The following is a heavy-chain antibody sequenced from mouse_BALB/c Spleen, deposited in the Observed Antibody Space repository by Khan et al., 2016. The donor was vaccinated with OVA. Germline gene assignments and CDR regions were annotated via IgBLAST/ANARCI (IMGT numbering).Heavy chain of an antibody. CDR1: GFSLTSYA. J-gene: IGHJ4*01. CDR2: IWSDGRT. Sequence: VQLVESGPDLVAPSQSLSITCTVSGFSLTSYAIHWVRQPPGKGLEWLVVIWSDGRTTYNSALKSRLSISKDNSKSHVFLKINSLQTDDTAMYYCARHQFPRSMDAWGQGTSVTVSS. V-gene: IGHV2-6-2*01. CDR3: ARHQFPRSMDA.